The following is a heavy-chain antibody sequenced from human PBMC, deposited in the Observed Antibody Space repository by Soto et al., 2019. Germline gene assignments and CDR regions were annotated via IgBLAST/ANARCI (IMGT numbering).Heavy chain of an antibody. CDR1: GFSVSNSY. J-gene: IGHJ4*02. D-gene: IGHD3-10*01. CDR3: ARVGKPMVIGNYFDY. V-gene: IGHV3-53*01. Sequence: EVQLVESGGGLIQPGGSLTLSCVASGFSVSNSYMSWVRQAPGKGLEWVSVIYSGGSTYYADSVKGRFTISRDNSKNTVYLQVNRLRGEDTVVYYCARVGKPMVIGNYFDYWGQGTLVTVSS. CDR2: IYSGGST.